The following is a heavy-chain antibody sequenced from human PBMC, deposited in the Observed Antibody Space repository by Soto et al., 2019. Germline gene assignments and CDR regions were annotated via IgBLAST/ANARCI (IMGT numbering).Heavy chain of an antibody. J-gene: IGHJ1*01. CDR2: ISSSSSYI. Sequence: EVQLVESGGGLVKPGGSLRLSCAASGFTFSSYSMNWVRQAPGKGLEWVSSISSSSSYIYYADSVKGRFTISRDNAKNSLYLQMNRLRAEHTAVYYCARGDHSSGWYSDFQHWGQGTLVTVSS. D-gene: IGHD6-19*01. V-gene: IGHV3-21*01. CDR1: GFTFSSYS. CDR3: ARGDHSSGWYSDFQH.